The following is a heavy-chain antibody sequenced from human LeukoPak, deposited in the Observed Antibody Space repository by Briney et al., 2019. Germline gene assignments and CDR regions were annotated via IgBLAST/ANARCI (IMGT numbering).Heavy chain of an antibody. J-gene: IGHJ6*02. CDR3: ASTSVLLWFGELRSYYYYGMDV. Sequence: SESLSLTCIVSGGSISSYYWSWIRQPAGRGLEWIGRIYTSGRTNYNPSLKSRVTMSVDTSKNQFSLTLSSVTAADTAVYYCASTSVLLWFGELRSYYYYGMDVWGQGTTVTVSS. V-gene: IGHV4-4*07. CDR1: GGSISSYY. CDR2: IYTSGRT. D-gene: IGHD3-10*01.